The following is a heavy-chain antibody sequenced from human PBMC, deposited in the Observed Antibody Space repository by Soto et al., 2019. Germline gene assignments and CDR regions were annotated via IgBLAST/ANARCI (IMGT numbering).Heavy chain of an antibody. J-gene: IGHJ4*02. CDR3: VRDRGFSSFDY. V-gene: IGHV3-7*03. Sequence: PGGFLRLSCVASGFTFYNYWMSWVRQTPGKGLEWVANMNPDGRELDYVGSVKGRFTISRDNAKNSLYLQMNSLSVGDTAVYYCVRDRGFSSFDYWGQGTPVTVSS. CDR2: MNPDGREL. CDR1: GFTFYNYW.